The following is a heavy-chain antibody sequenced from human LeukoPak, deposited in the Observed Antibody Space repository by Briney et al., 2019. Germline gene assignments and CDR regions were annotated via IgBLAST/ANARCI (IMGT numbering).Heavy chain of an antibody. Sequence: PSETLSLTCTVSGGSISSYYWSWIRQPAGKGLEWIGRIYTSGSTNYNPSLKSRVTMSVDTSKNQFSLKLTSVTAADTAVYYCARTENSRITIFGAIDPWGQGTLVTVSS. CDR3: ARTENSRITIFGAIDP. D-gene: IGHD3-3*01. CDR1: GGSISSYY. V-gene: IGHV4-4*07. J-gene: IGHJ5*02. CDR2: IYTSGST.